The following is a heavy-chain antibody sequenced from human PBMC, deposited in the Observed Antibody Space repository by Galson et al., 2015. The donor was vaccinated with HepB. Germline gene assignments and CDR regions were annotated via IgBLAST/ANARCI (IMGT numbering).Heavy chain of an antibody. J-gene: IGHJ5*01. CDR2: ISGNGDST. CDR3: AKGYGLFDS. V-gene: IGHV3-23*01. CDR1: SGPISSSDYY. Sequence: SLRLTCTVSSGPISSSDYYWGWVRQPPGKGLEWISGISGNGDSTFYADSVKGRFTVSRDNSNHMLYLQMNSLRAEDAGLYFCAKGYGLFDSWAQGILVTVSS. D-gene: IGHD5-18*01.